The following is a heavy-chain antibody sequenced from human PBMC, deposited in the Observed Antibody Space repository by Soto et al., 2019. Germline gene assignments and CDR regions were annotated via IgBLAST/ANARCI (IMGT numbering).Heavy chain of an antibody. V-gene: IGHV3-7*01. J-gene: IGHJ4*02. CDR2: INQHGSEM. Sequence: GESLKISCAASRFTFSNSWMSWVRQAPGKGLEWVASINQHGSEMYYVESMKGRFTISRDNAENSVYLQMNSLRAEDTAVYYCAGGGWEYWGQGTLVTVSS. CDR3: AGGGWEY. D-gene: IGHD1-26*01. CDR1: RFTFSNSW.